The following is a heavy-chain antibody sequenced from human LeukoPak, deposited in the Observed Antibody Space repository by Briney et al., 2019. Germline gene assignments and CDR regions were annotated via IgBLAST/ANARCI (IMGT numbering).Heavy chain of an antibody. V-gene: IGHV1-8*01. CDR1: GYTFTTYD. D-gene: IGHD3-10*01. CDR3: ARRIRGAPTDH. J-gene: IGHJ4*02. Sequence: ASVKVSCKASGYTFTTYDLNWVRQATGQGLEWMGWMNPNSGNTGYAQKFQGRVTMTRNTSISTACMELSNLTSEDTAGYYCARRIRGAPTDHWGQGTLVTVSS. CDR2: MNPNSGNT.